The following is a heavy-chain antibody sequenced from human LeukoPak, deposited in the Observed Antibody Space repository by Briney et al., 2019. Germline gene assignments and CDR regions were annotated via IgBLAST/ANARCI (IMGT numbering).Heavy chain of an antibody. CDR1: GFIFSSYG. D-gene: IGHD2-15*01. J-gene: IGHJ4*02. CDR3: AKEACGGSCSSDYFDY. Sequence: GGSLRLSCAASGFIFSSYGLHWVRQAPGKGLEWVAVISYDGSTKYYADSVKGRLTISRDNSRNTLYLQMNSLRAEDTAVYYCAKEACGGSCSSDYFDYWGQGTLVSVSS. CDR2: ISYDGSTK. V-gene: IGHV3-30*18.